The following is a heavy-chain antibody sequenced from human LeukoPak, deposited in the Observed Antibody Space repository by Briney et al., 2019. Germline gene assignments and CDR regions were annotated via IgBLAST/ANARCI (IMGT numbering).Heavy chain of an antibody. CDR1: GSTFTSCY. V-gene: IGHV1-46*01. Sequence: ASVKVSCKASGSTFTSCYMHWVRQAPGQGLEWVGIINPSGDSTNYAQKFQGRVTMTRDTSTSTVYMELSSLRSEDTAVYYCARDQRSLDYWGQGTLVTVSS. CDR2: INPSGDST. J-gene: IGHJ4*02. CDR3: ARDQRSLDY.